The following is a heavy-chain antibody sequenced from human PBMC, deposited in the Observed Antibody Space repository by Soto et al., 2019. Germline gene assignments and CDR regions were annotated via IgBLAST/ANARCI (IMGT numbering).Heavy chain of an antibody. V-gene: IGHV4-61*08. CDR3: ARSEIVVPDGWFDP. D-gene: IGHD3-22*01. CDR2: IYYSGST. J-gene: IGHJ5*02. Sequence: NPSETLSLTCTVSGGSISSGGYYWSWIRQHPGKGLEWIGYIYYSGSTNYNPSLKSRVTISVDTSKNQFSLKLSSVTAADTAVYYCARSEIVVPDGWFDPWGQGTLVTVSS. CDR1: GGSISSGGYY.